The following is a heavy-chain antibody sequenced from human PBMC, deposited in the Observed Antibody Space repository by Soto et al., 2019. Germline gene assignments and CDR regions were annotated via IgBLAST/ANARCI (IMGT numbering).Heavy chain of an antibody. V-gene: IGHV4-30-4*01. CDR1: GGSISSGDYY. J-gene: IGHJ5*02. D-gene: IGHD6-6*01. CDR2: IYDSGST. CDR3: ARELAAPYNWFDP. Sequence: NPSETLSLTCTVSGGSISSGDYYWSWIRQPPGKGLEWIGYIYDSGSTYYDSSLKSRVTISVDTSKNQFSLKLSSVTAADTAVYYCARELAAPYNWFDPWGQGTLVTVSS.